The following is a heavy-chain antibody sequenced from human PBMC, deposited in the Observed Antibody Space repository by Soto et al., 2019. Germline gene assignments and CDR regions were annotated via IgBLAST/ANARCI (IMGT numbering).Heavy chain of an antibody. Sequence: PGGSLRLSCSASGFSFSTYNMDWVRQAPGKGPEWIAYISTTSFTIYYADSVKGRFTISRDNDRNSLYLEMNSLRDEDTAVYYCARDRCYDGTCYSASDSWGRGTRVTVSS. CDR3: ARDRCYDGTCYSASDS. CDR1: GFSFSTYN. V-gene: IGHV3-48*02. D-gene: IGHD2-15*01. CDR2: ISTTSFTI. J-gene: IGHJ5*01.